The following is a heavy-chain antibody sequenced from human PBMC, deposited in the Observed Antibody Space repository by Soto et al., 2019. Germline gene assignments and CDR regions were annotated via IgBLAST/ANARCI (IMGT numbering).Heavy chain of an antibody. V-gene: IGHV1-3*01. CDR3: AREPHNYDTLYYYGMDV. CDR2: INAVNGNT. Sequence: SVKVSCKECGDTLTSYAMHWVRQATGQRFDWMGWINAVNGNTKYSHKVQGRDTITRDTSASTAYMELSSLRSEDTAVYYCAREPHNYDTLYYYGMDVCGQGTTVTVSS. CDR1: GDTLTSYA. D-gene: IGHD3-9*01. J-gene: IGHJ6*02.